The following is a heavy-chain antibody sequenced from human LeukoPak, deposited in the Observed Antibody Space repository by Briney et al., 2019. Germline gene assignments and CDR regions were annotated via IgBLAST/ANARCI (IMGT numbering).Heavy chain of an antibody. J-gene: IGHJ4*02. Sequence: PGGSLRLSCTASGFSFSTYEMNWVRQAPGKGLEWLAFIWYDEITKDYADSVKGRFTISRDNSKNTLYVQMNSLRADDTAVYYCAKDSSDYYFDYWGQGTLVTVSS. CDR3: AKDSSDYYFDY. CDR2: IWYDEITK. D-gene: IGHD3-22*01. CDR1: GFSFSTYE. V-gene: IGHV3-30*02.